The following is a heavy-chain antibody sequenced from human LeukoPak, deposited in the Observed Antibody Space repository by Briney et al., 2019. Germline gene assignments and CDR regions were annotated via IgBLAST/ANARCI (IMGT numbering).Heavy chain of an antibody. CDR3: AGGTNFKRHYYYYYMDV. CDR2: MNPNSGNT. CDR1: GYTFTSYD. Sequence: ASVKVSCKASGYTFTSYDINWVRQATGQGLEWMGWMNPNSGNTGYAQKFQGRVTITRNTSISTAYMELSSLRSEDTAVYYCAGGTNFKRHYYYYYMDVWGKGTTVTVSS. J-gene: IGHJ6*03. D-gene: IGHD4/OR15-4a*01. V-gene: IGHV1-8*03.